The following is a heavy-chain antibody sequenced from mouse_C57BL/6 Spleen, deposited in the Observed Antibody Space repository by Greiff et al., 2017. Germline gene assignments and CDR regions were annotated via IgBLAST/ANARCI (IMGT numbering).Heavy chain of an antibody. J-gene: IGHJ4*01. Sequence: QVQLQQSGPELVKPGASVKISCKASGYAFSSSWMNWVKQRPGKGLEWIGRIYPGVGDTNYNGKFKGKATLTADKSSSTAYMQLSSLTSEDSAVYFCARSDGYYVGGAMDYWGQGTSVTVSS. CDR2: IYPGVGDT. CDR3: ARSDGYYVGGAMDY. CDR1: GYAFSSSW. D-gene: IGHD2-3*01. V-gene: IGHV1-82*01.